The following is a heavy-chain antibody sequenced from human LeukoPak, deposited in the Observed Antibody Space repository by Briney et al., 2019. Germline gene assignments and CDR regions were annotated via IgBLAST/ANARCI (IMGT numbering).Heavy chain of an antibody. D-gene: IGHD6-19*01. CDR3: AREGGAAVAGSWYFDL. V-gene: IGHV3-21*01. CDR1: GFTFSSSS. CDR2: ISNSSSYI. J-gene: IGHJ2*01. Sequence: GGSLRLSCAASGFTFSSSSMNWGRQAPGKGLEWCSSISNSSSYIYYADSVKGRFTISRDNAKNSLYLQMNSLRAEDTAVYYCAREGGAAVAGSWYFDLWGRGTLVSVSS.